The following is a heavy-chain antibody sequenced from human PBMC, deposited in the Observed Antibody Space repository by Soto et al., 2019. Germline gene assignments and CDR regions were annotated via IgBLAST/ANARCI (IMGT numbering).Heavy chain of an antibody. Sequence: RESLKISCKGFGYSFSTYWIGWVRQMPGKGLEWMGIIYPDDSDTRYSPSFQDQITISVDKSISTAFLQWSSLKASDTAMYYCVRNLGNSTTPGLDFRGQGIQVSLS. CDR3: VRNLGNSTTPGLDF. D-gene: IGHD3-16*01. CDR2: IYPDDSDT. V-gene: IGHV5-51*01. J-gene: IGHJ4*02. CDR1: GYSFSTYW.